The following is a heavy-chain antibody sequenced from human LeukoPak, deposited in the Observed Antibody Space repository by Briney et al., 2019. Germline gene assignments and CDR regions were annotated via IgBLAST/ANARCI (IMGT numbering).Heavy chain of an antibody. CDR3: ATDPLNYYDSSGYFDY. J-gene: IGHJ4*02. CDR2: FDPEDGET. D-gene: IGHD3-22*01. CDR1: GYTLTELS. V-gene: IGHV1-24*01. Sequence: ASVKVSCKVSGYTLTELSMHWVRQAPGKGLEWMGGFDPEDGETIYAQKFQGRVTMTEDTSTDTAYMELSSLRSEDTAVYYCATDPLNYYDSSGYFDYWGQGILVTVSS.